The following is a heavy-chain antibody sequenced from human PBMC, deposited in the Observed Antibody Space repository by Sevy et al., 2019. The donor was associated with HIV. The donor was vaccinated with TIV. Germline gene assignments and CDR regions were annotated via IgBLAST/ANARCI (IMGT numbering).Heavy chain of an antibody. V-gene: IGHV3-23*01. Sequence: GGSLRLSCAPSGFTFSRYAMNWVRQAPGKGLEWVSGISGSGGSGDKTNYADSVMGRFTISRDDSKNSLYLQLNSLRAEDTAIYYCARKYDSSGYFDYWGQGTLVTVSS. J-gene: IGHJ4*02. D-gene: IGHD3-22*01. CDR2: ISGSGGSGDKT. CDR3: ARKYDSSGYFDY. CDR1: GFTFSRYA.